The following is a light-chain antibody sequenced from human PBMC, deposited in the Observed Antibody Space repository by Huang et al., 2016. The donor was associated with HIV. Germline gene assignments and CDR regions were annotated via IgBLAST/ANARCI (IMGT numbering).Light chain of an antibody. V-gene: IGKV1-27*01. J-gene: IGKJ2*01. CDR1: QAIKNY. CDR3: QNYHSAPYI. CDR2: EAS. Sequence: DVQMTQSPSSLSASVGDRVTITCRASQAIKNYLAWYQQNPGKVPELLIYEASTLQSVVSSRFSGSGSGTDFTLTISSLQPEDFATYYCQNYHSAPYIFGQGTRVDIK.